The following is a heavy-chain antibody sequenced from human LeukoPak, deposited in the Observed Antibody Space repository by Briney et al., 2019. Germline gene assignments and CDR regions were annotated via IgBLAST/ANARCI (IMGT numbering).Heavy chain of an antibody. CDR3: ARGVGSGSRLRAGDY. J-gene: IGHJ4*02. D-gene: IGHD1-26*01. CDR1: GFTFSSYA. CDR2: IYSGGST. V-gene: IGHV3-53*01. Sequence: GGSLRLSCAASGFTFSSYAMNWVRQAPGKGLEWVSVIYSGGSTYYADSVKGRFTISRDNSKNTLYLQMNSLRAEDTAVYYCARGVGSGSRLRAGDYWGQGTLVTVSS.